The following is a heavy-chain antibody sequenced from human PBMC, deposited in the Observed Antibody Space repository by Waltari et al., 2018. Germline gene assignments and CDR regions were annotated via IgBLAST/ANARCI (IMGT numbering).Heavy chain of an antibody. J-gene: IGHJ4*02. CDR2: IFSNDEK. Sequence: QVTLKESGPVLVKPTETLTLTCTVSGFSLSNARMGVSWIRQPPGKALERLAHIFSNDEKSYSTSLKSRFTISKDTSKSQVVLTMTNMDPVDTATYYCARISRYYDSSGYYYDYWGQGTLVTVSP. D-gene: IGHD3-22*01. CDR3: ARISRYYDSSGYYYDY. CDR1: GFSLSNARMG. V-gene: IGHV2-26*01.